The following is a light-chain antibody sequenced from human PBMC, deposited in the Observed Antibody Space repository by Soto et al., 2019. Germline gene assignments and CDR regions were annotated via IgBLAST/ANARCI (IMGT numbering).Light chain of an antibody. CDR1: RTVSNR. CDR2: DTS. CDR3: QPYNNWPLT. Sequence: EILMTQSPDTLSVSPGERFTLSCRASRTVSNRLAWYQHKPGQTPRLLIYDTSTRATGVPTRFSGSRSGAEFTLTINSLQSEDFAVYYCQPYNNWPLTFGGGTKVDIK. V-gene: IGKV3-15*01. J-gene: IGKJ4*01.